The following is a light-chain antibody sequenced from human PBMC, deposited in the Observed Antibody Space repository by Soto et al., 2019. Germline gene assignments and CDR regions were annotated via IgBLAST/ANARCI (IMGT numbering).Light chain of an antibody. V-gene: IGLV2-11*01. CDR1: SSDVGGYNY. Sequence: QSVLAQPRSVSGSPGQSVTISCTGTSSDVGGYNYVSWYQQHPGKAPKLMIYDVNKRPSGVPDRFSGSKSANTASLTISGLQAEDEADYYCCSYAGSYTYVFGNGTKVTV. J-gene: IGLJ1*01. CDR2: DVN. CDR3: CSYAGSYTYV.